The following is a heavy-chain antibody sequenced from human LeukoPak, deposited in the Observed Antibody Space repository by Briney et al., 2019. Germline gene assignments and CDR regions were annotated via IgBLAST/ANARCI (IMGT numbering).Heavy chain of an antibody. CDR3: ASAQLYYYGPTY. Sequence: SETLSLTCTVSGYSISNGYFWGWIRQPPGKGLEWIGNIHHSGSTYYNPTLKSRVTISVDTSNNQLSLKLSSVTAADTAVYYCASAQLYYYGPTYWGQGTLVTVSS. J-gene: IGHJ4*02. V-gene: IGHV4-38-2*02. CDR2: IHHSGST. D-gene: IGHD3-10*01. CDR1: GYSISNGYF.